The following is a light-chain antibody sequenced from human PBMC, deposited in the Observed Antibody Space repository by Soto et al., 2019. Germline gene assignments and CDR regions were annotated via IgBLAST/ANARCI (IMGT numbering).Light chain of an antibody. CDR3: QQYNNWTPGYT. J-gene: IGKJ2*01. Sequence: EIVMTQSPATLSLSPGDRATLSCRASQSVSSNLAWFQQKPGQAPRLLIYGASTRATGIPSRFVGSGSGTEFTLTISSLQSEDFAIYYWQQYNNWTPGYTFGQGTKLEIK. CDR1: QSVSSN. CDR2: GAS. V-gene: IGKV3-15*01.